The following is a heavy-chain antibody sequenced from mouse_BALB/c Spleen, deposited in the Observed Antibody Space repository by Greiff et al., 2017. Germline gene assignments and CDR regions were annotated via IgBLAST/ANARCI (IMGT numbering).Heavy chain of an antibody. D-gene: IGHD2-14*01. CDR1: GFTFSDYY. CDR3: ARDRYGGYAMDY. V-gene: IGHV5-4*02. Sequence: EVKLEESGGGLVKPGGSLKLSCAASGFTFSDYYMYWVRQTPEKRLEWVATISDGGSYTYYPDSVKGRFTISRDNAKNNLYLQMSSLKSEDTAMYYCARDRYGGYAMDYWGQGTSVTVSS. J-gene: IGHJ4*01. CDR2: ISDGGSYT.